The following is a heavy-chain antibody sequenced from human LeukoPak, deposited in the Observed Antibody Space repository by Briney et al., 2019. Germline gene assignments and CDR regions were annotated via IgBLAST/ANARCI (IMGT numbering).Heavy chain of an antibody. CDR2: IIPIFGTA. CDR1: GGTFSSYA. D-gene: IGHD4-17*01. CDR3: ARDLLSPGVTTGVDAIDI. V-gene: IGHV1-69*13. Sequence: SVKVSCKASGGTFSSYAISWVRQAPGQGLEWMGGIIPIFGTANYAQKFQGRVTITADESTSTAYMELSSLRSEDTAVYYCARDLLSPGVTTGVDAIDIWGQGTMVTVSS. J-gene: IGHJ3*02.